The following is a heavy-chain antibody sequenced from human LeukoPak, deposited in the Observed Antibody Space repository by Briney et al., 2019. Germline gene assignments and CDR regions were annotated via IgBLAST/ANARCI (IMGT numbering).Heavy chain of an antibody. J-gene: IGHJ6*02. CDR1: GITFSTYG. Sequence: GGSLRLSCAASGITFSTYGMYWVRQAPGKGLEWVAVISHDGNNKYYADSVKGRFTISRDNSKNTLYPQMNSLRAEDTAVYYCANAGRDSSSTISCGMDVWGQGTTVTVSS. D-gene: IGHD6-13*01. CDR3: ANAGRDSSSTISCGMDV. CDR2: ISHDGNNK. V-gene: IGHV3-30*18.